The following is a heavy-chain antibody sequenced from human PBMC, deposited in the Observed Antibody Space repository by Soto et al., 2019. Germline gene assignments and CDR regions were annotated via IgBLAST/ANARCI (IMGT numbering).Heavy chain of an antibody. CDR3: AREFGDYDYYGMDV. D-gene: IGHD3-10*01. CDR1: GFTFSSYA. CDR2: ISYDGSNK. V-gene: IGHV3-30-3*01. J-gene: IGHJ6*02. Sequence: QVQLVESGGGVVQPGRSLRLSCAASGFTFSSYAMHWVRQAPGKGLEWVAVISYDGSNKYYADSVKGRFTISRDNSKNTLYLQMTSLRAEDTAVYYCAREFGDYDYYGMDVWGQGTTVTVSS.